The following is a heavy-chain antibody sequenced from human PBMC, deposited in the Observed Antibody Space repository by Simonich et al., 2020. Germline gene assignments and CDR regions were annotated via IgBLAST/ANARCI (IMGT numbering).Heavy chain of an antibody. J-gene: IGHJ4*02. CDR1: GYTFTSYG. Sequence: QVQLVQSGAEVKKPVASVKVSCKASGYTFTSYGISWVRQAPGQGLEWMGGISAYNGNTIYAQKLKGRVTMTTDTSTSTAYMELRSLRSDDTAVYYCARASRGTWWYYYFDYWGQGTLVTVSS. D-gene: IGHD2-15*01. V-gene: IGHV1-18*01. CDR3: ARASRGTWWYYYFDY. CDR2: ISAYNGNT.